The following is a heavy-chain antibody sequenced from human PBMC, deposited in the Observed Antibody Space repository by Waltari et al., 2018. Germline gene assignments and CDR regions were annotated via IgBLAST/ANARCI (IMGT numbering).Heavy chain of an antibody. J-gene: IGHJ1*01. V-gene: IGHV3-66*02. CDR3: TRGGHPNS. D-gene: IGHD7-27*01. Sequence: SGGGLVQPGGSLRLLCTSSGETIDSNYMNWLRQAPGKGLEWISVIFADGTTHFADSVRGRFVISRDKSENTLYLQMNFVRADDSSVYYCTRGGHPNSWGQGTLVTVSS. CDR1: GETIDSNY. CDR2: IFADGTT.